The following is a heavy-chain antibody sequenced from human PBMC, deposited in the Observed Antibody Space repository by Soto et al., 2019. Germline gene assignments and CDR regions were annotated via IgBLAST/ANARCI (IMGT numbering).Heavy chain of an antibody. CDR1: GFALSSRYY. D-gene: IGHD2-21*01. V-gene: IGHV4-38-2*01. CDR2: MFHRGDT. J-gene: IGHJ3*02. CDR3: VRYSRLAIDGFEI. Sequence: SVTLSLTCYVSGFALSSRYYWGWLRQSSGKGLEWIASMFHRGDTLYNPSLKSRVTIAVDTSKNQVSLEMTSVTAADTAMYYCVRYSRLAIDGFEIGGKGTVVTV.